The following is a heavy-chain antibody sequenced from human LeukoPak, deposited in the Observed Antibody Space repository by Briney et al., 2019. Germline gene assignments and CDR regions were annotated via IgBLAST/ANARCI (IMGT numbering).Heavy chain of an antibody. CDR1: GGSISSSSYY. J-gene: IGHJ4*02. CDR2: IYYYGST. CDR3: ARERDYGSGSYYFDY. V-gene: IGHV4-39*07. D-gene: IGHD3-10*01. Sequence: SETLSLTCTVSGGSISSSSYYWVWIRQPPGKGLEWIGSIYYYGSTYYNPSLKSRVTISLDTSKNQFSLNLSSVTAADTAVYYCARERDYGSGSYYFDYWGQGTLVTVSS.